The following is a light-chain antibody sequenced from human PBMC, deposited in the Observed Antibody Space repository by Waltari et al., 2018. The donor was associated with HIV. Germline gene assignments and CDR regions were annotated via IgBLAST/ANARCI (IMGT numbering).Light chain of an antibody. V-gene: IGLV3-1*01. J-gene: IGLJ3*02. CDR2: QDT. CDR1: KLGDTY. CDR3: SSYAGSSTLM. Sequence: SFDLTQPPSVSVSPGQTATITCSGEKLGDTYTSWYQQKPGQSPVMVIFQDTRRPSGIPERFSGSYSGDTATLTISGTQTLDEADYYCSSYAGSSTLMFGGGTKLTVL.